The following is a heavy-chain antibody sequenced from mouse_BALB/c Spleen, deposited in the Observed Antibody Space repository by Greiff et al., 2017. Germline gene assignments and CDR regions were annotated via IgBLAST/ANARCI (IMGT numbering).Heavy chain of an antibody. J-gene: IGHJ4*01. D-gene: IGHD2-4*01. Sequence: QVQLQQSGPELVKPGASVKISCKASGYAFSSYWMNWVKQRPGQGLEWIGQIYPGDGDTNYNGKFKGKATLTADKSSSTAYMQLSSLTSEDSAVYFCARSRGIYYDYDYAMDYWGQGTSVTVSS. CDR1: GYAFSSYW. CDR3: ARSRGIYYDYDYAMDY. V-gene: IGHV1-80*01. CDR2: IYPGDGDT.